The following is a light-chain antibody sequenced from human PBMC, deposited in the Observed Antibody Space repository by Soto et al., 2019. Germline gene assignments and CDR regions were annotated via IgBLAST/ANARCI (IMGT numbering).Light chain of an antibody. J-gene: IGKJ2*01. CDR2: AAS. V-gene: IGKV1-39*01. CDR1: QNISVH. CDR3: QQSYITPYT. Sequence: DIQMTQSPSSLSASVGDTVTITCRASQNISVHLNWYQQKGGKVPKLLIYAASNLYSGVPSRFSGSGSETDFALTISSLQPEDFATYYCQQSYITPYTFGQGTRLEIK.